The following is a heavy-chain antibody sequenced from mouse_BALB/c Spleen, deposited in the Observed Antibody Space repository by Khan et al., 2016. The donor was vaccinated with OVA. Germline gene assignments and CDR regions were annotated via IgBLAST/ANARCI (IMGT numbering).Heavy chain of an antibody. CDR3: TRHGDVAWFTY. CDR2: IDPFSGDT. J-gene: IGHJ3*01. D-gene: IGHD2-13*01. CDR1: GYSFTTYY. V-gene: IGHV1S135*01. Sequence: VQLKQSGPELMKPGTSVKISCKASGYSFTTYYIHWVMQSHGKSLEWIGYIDPFSGDTTFNQKFKGKATLTVDKSSSTAYIHLSNLTSEDSAIYYCTRHGDVAWFTYWGQGTLVTVSA.